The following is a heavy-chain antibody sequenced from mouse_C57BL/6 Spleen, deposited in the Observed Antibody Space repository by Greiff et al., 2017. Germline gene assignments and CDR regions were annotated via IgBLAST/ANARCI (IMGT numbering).Heavy chain of an antibody. J-gene: IGHJ1*03. CDR1: GFTFSSYA. Sequence: EVHLVESGGGLVKPGASLKLSCAASGFTFSSYAMSWVRQTPEKRLEWVATISDGGSYTYYPDNVKGRFTISRDHAKNNLYLQMSHLKSEDTAMYYCARDRFITTVGEYFGGWGTGTTVTVAT. CDR2: ISDGGSYT. D-gene: IGHD1-1*01. CDR3: ARDRFITTVGEYFGG. V-gene: IGHV5-4*01.